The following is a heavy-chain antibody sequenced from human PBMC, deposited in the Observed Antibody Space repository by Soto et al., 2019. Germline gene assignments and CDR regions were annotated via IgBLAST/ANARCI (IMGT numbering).Heavy chain of an antibody. J-gene: IGHJ3*02. CDR2: ISYDGSNK. D-gene: IGHD6-13*01. V-gene: IGHV3-30-3*01. CDR3: ARDQAAAVHFDAFDI. Sequence: GGSLRLSCAASGFTFSSYAMHRVRQAPGKGLEWVAVISYDGSNKYYADSVKGRFTISRDNSKNTLYLQMNSLRAEDTAVYYCARDQAAAVHFDAFDIWGQGTMVTVSS. CDR1: GFTFSSYA.